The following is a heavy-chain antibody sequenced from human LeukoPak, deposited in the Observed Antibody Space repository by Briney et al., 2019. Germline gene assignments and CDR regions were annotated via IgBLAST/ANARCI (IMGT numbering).Heavy chain of an antibody. CDR2: INPNSGGT. Sequence: ASVKVSCKASGYTFTGYYMHWVRQAPGQGLEWMGWINPNSGGTNYAQKFQGRVTMTRDTSISTAYMELSRLRSDDTAVYYCARDRLQLSYYFDYWGQGTLVTVSS. CDR3: ARDRLQLSYYFDY. V-gene: IGHV1-2*02. J-gene: IGHJ4*02. CDR1: GYTFTGYY. D-gene: IGHD5-18*01.